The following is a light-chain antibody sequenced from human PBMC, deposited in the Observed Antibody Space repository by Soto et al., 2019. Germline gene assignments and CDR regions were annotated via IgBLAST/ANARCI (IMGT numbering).Light chain of an antibody. V-gene: IGLV1-40*01. Sequence: QSVLTQPPSVSGAPGQRVTISCTGSSSNIGAGYDVHWYQQLPGTAPKRLIYGNNNRPSGVPDRFSGSKSGTSASLAITGLQAEDEADSYCQSYDSSLSGWVFGGGTKLTVL. J-gene: IGLJ3*02. CDR2: GNN. CDR1: SSNIGAGYD. CDR3: QSYDSSLSGWV.